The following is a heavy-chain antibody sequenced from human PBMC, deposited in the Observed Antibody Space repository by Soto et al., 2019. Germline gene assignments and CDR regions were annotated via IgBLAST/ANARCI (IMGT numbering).Heavy chain of an antibody. Sequence: GSLRLSCAASGFSFTYYSMNWVRQAPGKGLEWVSSISGGSSYIYYGDSVKGRFTTSRDNAKNSLYLQMNSLRAEDTAVYYCARAINGDYADAFDIWGQGTMVTVSS. V-gene: IGHV3-21*01. D-gene: IGHD4-17*01. CDR3: ARAINGDYADAFDI. J-gene: IGHJ3*02. CDR2: ISGGSSYI. CDR1: GFSFTYYS.